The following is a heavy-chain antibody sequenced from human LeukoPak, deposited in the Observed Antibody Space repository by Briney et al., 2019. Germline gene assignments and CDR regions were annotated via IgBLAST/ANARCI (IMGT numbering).Heavy chain of an antibody. CDR2: IYHSGST. CDR3: ARSCPNYVIDY. V-gene: IGHV4-30-2*01. Sequence: SQTLSLTCTVSGGSISSGGYYWSWIRQPPGKGLEWIGYIYHSGSTYYNPSLKSRVTISVDRSKNQFSLKLSSVTAADTAVYYCARSCPNYVIDYWGQGTLVTVSS. J-gene: IGHJ4*02. D-gene: IGHD3-10*02. CDR1: GGSISSGGYY.